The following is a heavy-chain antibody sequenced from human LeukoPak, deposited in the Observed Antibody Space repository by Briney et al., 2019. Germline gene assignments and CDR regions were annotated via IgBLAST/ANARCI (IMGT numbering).Heavy chain of an antibody. V-gene: IGHV3-30*02. CDR3: AKIPPQNTVTTWLDY. CDR2: IRYDGSNK. Sequence: GGSLRLSCAASGFTFSSYGMHWVRQAPGKGLEWVAFIRYDGSNKYYADSVKGRFTISRDNSKNTLYLQMNSLRAEDTAVYYCAKIPPQNTVTTWLDYWGQGTLVTVSS. J-gene: IGHJ4*02. D-gene: IGHD4-17*01. CDR1: GFTFSSYG.